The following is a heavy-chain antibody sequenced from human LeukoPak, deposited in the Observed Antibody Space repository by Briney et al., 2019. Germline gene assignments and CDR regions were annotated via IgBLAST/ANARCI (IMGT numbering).Heavy chain of an antibody. CDR3: AKDSPEYDYVWGSYRLDNNWFDP. D-gene: IGHD3-16*02. CDR1: GFTFSSYA. CDR2: VSGSGGGT. V-gene: IGHV3-23*01. J-gene: IGHJ5*02. Sequence: GGSLRLSCAASGFTFSSYAMTWVRQAPGKGLEWVSSVSGSGGGTYYADSVKGRFTISRDNPKNTLYLQMNSLRAEDTAVYYCAKDSPEYDYVWGSYRLDNNWFDPWGQGTLVTVSS.